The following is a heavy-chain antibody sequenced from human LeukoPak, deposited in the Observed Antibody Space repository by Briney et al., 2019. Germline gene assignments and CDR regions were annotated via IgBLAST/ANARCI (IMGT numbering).Heavy chain of an antibody. V-gene: IGHV4-39*01. J-gene: IGHJ4*02. D-gene: IGHD2-21*02. Sequence: SEPLSLTCTVSGGSMSNSNYYWGWIRQPPGKGLEWIGSIYYSGSTYYNPSLKSRVTISVDTSKNQFSLKLISVTAADTAVYYCARGPPYIVVVTAIGFFDYWGQGTLVTVSS. CDR3: ARGPPYIVVVTAIGFFDY. CDR2: IYYSGST. CDR1: GGSMSNSNYY.